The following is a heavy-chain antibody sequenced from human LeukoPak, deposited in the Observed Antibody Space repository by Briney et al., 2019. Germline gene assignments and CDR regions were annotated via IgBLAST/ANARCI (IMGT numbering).Heavy chain of an antibody. CDR3: ANLGGGFSGSGSYPNYFDP. J-gene: IGHJ5*02. V-gene: IGHV3-30*18. CDR2: ISYDGSNK. D-gene: IGHD3-10*01. Sequence: GGSLRLSCAASGFTFSSYAMSWVRQAPGKGLEWVAVISYDGSNKYYADSVKGRFTISRDNSKNTLYLQMNSLRAEDTAVYYCANLGGGFSGSGSYPNYFDPWGQGTLVTVSS. CDR1: GFTFSSYA.